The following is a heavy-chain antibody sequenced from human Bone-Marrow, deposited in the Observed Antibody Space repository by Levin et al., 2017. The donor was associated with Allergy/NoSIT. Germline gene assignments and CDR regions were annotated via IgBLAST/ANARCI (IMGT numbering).Heavy chain of an antibody. CDR2: INPNSGGT. CDR3: ARESIAAAGNGAFDI. Sequence: GESLKISCKASGYTFTGYYMHWVRQAPGQGLEWMGWINPNSGGTNYAQKFQGWVTMTRDTSISTAYMELSRLRSDDTAVYYCARESIAAAGNGAFDIWGQGTMVTVSS. D-gene: IGHD6-13*01. V-gene: IGHV1-2*04. J-gene: IGHJ3*02. CDR1: GYTFTGYY.